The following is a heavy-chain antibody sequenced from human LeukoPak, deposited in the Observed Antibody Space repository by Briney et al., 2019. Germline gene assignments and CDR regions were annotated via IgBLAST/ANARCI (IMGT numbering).Heavy chain of an antibody. Sequence: PSETLSLTCAVYGGSFSSYYWSWIRQPPGKGLEWIGEINHSGSTNYNPSLKSRVTISVDTSKNQFSLKLSSVTAADTAVYYCARGRPRIAARQDNWFDPWGQGTLVTVSS. CDR2: INHSGST. CDR1: GGSFSSYY. D-gene: IGHD6-6*01. J-gene: IGHJ5*02. CDR3: ARGRPRIAARQDNWFDP. V-gene: IGHV4-34*01.